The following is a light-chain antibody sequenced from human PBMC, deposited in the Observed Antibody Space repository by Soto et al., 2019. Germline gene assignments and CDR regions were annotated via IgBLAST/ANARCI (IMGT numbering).Light chain of an antibody. V-gene: IGKV3-15*01. CDR1: QRVSSN. CDR2: GVS. Sequence: EIVMTQSPATLSVSPGERATLSCRASQRVSSNFAWYRQTPGQAPTLLIYGVSTSSTGIPARFSGRGSGTEFNLTISSLQSEDFAVYYCQQYNNWPYTFGQGTKLEIK. J-gene: IGKJ2*01. CDR3: QQYNNWPYT.